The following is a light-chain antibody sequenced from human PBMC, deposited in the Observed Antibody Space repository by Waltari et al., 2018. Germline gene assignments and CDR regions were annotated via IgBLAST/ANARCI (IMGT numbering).Light chain of an antibody. J-gene: IGLJ2*01. CDR1: DLPNQY. Sequence: FQLTQSPSVSVSPGQTARITCSGSDLPNQYSYWYQQKPGQAPVLILFKDIERPSGIPERFSASRSGTVVTLTINGVLAEDEADYYCQATDSRVFGGGTKLTV. CDR3: QATDSRV. V-gene: IGLV3-25*03. CDR2: KDI.